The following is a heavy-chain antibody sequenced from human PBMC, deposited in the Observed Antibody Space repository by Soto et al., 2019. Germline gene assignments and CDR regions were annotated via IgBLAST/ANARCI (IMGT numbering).Heavy chain of an antibody. CDR2: IWYDGSNE. CDR1: GFTFSAYG. Sequence: GGSLRLSCAASGFTFSAYGMHWVRQAPGKGLEWVAIIWYDGSNEYYADSVKGRFTISRDNSKNTLYLQMNSLRAEDTAVYYCARSGSYYPSDYWGQGTLVTVPS. J-gene: IGHJ4*02. D-gene: IGHD1-26*01. V-gene: IGHV3-33*01. CDR3: ARSGSYYPSDY.